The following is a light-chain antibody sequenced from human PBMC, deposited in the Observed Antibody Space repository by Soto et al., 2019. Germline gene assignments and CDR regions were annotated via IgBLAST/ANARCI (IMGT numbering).Light chain of an antibody. CDR2: DVS. Sequence: ALTQPRSVSGSPGQSVTISCTGTSSDVGGYIYVSWYQQYPAKAPKVMIYDVSRRPSGVPDRFSGSKSGNTASLTISGLQAEDEAVYYCCSYAGNKTVVFGGGTKLTVL. J-gene: IGLJ3*02. V-gene: IGLV2-11*01. CDR3: CSYAGNKTVV. CDR1: SSDVGGYIY.